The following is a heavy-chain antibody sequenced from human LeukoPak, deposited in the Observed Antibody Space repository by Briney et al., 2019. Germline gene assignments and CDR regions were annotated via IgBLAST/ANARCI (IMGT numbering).Heavy chain of an antibody. V-gene: IGHV3-23*01. CDR2: ISGSGGST. Sequence: PGGSLRLSCAASGFTFSSYAMSWVRQAPGKGLEWVSAISGSGGSTYYADSVKGRFTISRDNSKNTLYLQMNSLRAEDTAVYYCAKGVYCSITSCSLDYYYYYMDVWGKGTTVTVSS. J-gene: IGHJ6*03. D-gene: IGHD2-2*01. CDR1: GFTFSSYA. CDR3: AKGVYCSITSCSLDYYYYYMDV.